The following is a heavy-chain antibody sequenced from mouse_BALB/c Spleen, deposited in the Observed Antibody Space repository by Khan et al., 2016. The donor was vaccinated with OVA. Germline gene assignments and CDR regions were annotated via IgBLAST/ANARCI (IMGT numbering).Heavy chain of an antibody. V-gene: IGHV1-7*01. J-gene: IGHJ2*01. CDR2: INPSSGYT. Sequence: VPLQQSGAELAKPGASVKMSCKASGYTFTTYWIHWVKQRPGQGLEWIGYINPSSGYTYYNQTFNDKSTLTTDKSYSNAYLTLSSLATEDSAGYYCARERMDYWGQGTTLTVSS. CDR3: ARERMDY. CDR1: GYTFTTYW.